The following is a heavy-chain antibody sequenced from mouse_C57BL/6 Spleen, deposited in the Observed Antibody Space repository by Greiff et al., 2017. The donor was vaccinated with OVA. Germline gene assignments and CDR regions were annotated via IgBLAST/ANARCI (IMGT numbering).Heavy chain of an antibody. J-gene: IGHJ4*01. CDR2: IDPEDGET. D-gene: IGHD1-1*01. CDR1: GFNIKDSY. Sequence: EVQLQQSGAELVKPGASVKLSCTASGFNIKDSYMHWVKQRTEQGLEWIGRIDPEDGETKYAPKFQGKATITADTSSNTAYLQLSSLTSEDTAVYYCATLYGSSSYYFAMDYWGQGTSVTVSS. V-gene: IGHV14-2*01. CDR3: ATLYGSSSYYFAMDY.